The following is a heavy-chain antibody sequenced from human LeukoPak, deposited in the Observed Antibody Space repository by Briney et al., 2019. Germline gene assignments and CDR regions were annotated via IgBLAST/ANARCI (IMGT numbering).Heavy chain of an antibody. Sequence: GESLKISCKGSGYRFSSYWIGWVRQMPGKGLEWMGIIYPGDSNTTYSPSFQGQVTISADKSISTAYLQWSSLKASDTAMYYCASAYSGSLDAFDIWGQGTMVTVSS. CDR1: GYRFSSYW. D-gene: IGHD1-26*01. V-gene: IGHV5-51*01. CDR3: ASAYSGSLDAFDI. CDR2: IYPGDSNT. J-gene: IGHJ3*02.